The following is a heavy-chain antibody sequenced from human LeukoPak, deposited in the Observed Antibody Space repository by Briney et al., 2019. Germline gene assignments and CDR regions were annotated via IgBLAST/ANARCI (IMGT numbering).Heavy chain of an antibody. CDR1: GFTVSSNY. CDR3: ARGHYYDSSGYYSYYYYYGMDV. Sequence: GGSLRLSCAASGFTVSSNYMSWVRQAPGKGLEWVSVIYSGGSTYYADSVKGRFTISRDNSKNTLYLQMNSLRAEDTAVCYCARGHYYDSSGYYSYYYYYGMDVWGQGTTVTVSS. J-gene: IGHJ6*02. CDR2: IYSGGST. V-gene: IGHV3-53*01. D-gene: IGHD3-22*01.